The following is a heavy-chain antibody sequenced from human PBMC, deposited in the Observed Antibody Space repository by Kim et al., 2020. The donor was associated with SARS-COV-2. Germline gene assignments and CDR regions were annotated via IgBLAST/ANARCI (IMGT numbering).Heavy chain of an antibody. Sequence: ASVKVSCKVSGYTLSEFSIHWVRQVPGKGLEWMGGVVPEDGETVYAQKFQGRVTMTEDTSTDTAYMDLRSLRSEDTAVYYCKVANTIDFDYWGQGTLVTVPA. CDR3: KVANTIDFDY. CDR2: VVPEDGET. V-gene: IGHV1-24*01. D-gene: IGHD5-12*01. CDR1: GYTLSEFS. J-gene: IGHJ4*02.